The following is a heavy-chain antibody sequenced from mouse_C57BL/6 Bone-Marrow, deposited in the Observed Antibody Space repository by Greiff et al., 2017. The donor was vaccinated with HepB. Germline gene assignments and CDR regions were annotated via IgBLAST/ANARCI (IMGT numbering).Heavy chain of an antibody. CDR1: GFTFSDYY. D-gene: IGHD1-1*01. V-gene: IGHV5-16*01. J-gene: IGHJ2*01. CDR2: INYDGSST. Sequence: EVMLVESEGGLVQPGSSMKLSCTASGFTFSDYYMAWVRQVPEKGLEWVANINYDGSSTYYLDSLKSRFIISRDNAKTILYLQMSSLKSEDTATYNCARAYGSRTFDYWGQGTTLTVSS. CDR3: ARAYGSRTFDY.